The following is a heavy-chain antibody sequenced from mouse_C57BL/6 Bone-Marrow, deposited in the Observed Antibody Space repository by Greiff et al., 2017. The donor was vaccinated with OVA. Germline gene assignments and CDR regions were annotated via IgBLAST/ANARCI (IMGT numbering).Heavy chain of an antibody. CDR2: IYPGSGST. CDR1: GYTFTSYW. J-gene: IGHJ3*01. D-gene: IGHD1-1*01. Sequence: QVQLQQPGAELVKPGASVKMSCKASGYTFTSYWITWVKQRPGQGLEWIGDIYPGSGSTNYNEKFKSKATLTVDTSSSTAYMQLSSLTSEDAAVYYCARSYYYDSPAWFAYWGQGTLVTVSA. CDR3: ARSYYYDSPAWFAY. V-gene: IGHV1-55*01.